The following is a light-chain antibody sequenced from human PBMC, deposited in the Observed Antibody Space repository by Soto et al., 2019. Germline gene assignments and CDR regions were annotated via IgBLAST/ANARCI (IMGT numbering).Light chain of an antibody. CDR1: SSNIGAPYD. V-gene: IGLV1-40*01. CDR3: ISYTDRQSYL. J-gene: IGLJ1*01. CDR2: GGN. Sequence: QSVLTQPPSVSGAPGQGVTISCAGSSSNIGAPYDVHWYQHLPGTAPKLLLYGGNNRPSGVPDRFSGSRSGTSASLAITGLQAEDEADYYCISYTDRQSYLFGTGTKVTVL.